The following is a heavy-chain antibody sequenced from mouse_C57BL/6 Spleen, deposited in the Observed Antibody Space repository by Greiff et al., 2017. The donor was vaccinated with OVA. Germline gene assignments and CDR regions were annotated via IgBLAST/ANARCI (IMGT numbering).Heavy chain of an antibody. J-gene: IGHJ2*01. CDR3: TRVDD. CDR2: IDPETGGT. Sequence: VQLVESGAELVRPGASVTLSCKASGYTFTDYEMHWVKQTPVHGLEWIGAIDPETGGTAYNQKFKGKAILTADKSSSTAYMELRSLTSEDSAVYYCTRVDDWGKGTTLTVSA. CDR1: GYTFTDYE. V-gene: IGHV1-15*01.